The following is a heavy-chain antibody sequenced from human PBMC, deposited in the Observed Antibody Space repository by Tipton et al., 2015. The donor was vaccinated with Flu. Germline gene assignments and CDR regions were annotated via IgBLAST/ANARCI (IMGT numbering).Heavy chain of an antibody. D-gene: IGHD3-22*01. V-gene: IGHV4-39*07. J-gene: IGHJ5*02. CDR3: AKTYFDSSDSPDRFDP. Sequence: LRLSCTVSGGSISSGSSYWNWIRQPPGKGLEWIGSIYQSGTTYYNPSLKSRVTISVDTSRNQFSLKLSSVTAADTAVYYCAKTYFDSSDSPDRFDPWGQGTLVTVSS. CDR2: IYQSGTT. CDR1: GGSISSGSSY.